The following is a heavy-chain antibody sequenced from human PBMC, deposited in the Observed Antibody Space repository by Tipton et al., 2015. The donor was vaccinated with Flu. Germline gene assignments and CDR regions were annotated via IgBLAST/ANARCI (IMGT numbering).Heavy chain of an antibody. J-gene: IGHJ4*02. Sequence: LRLSCSVSGGSIGSGYYWGWIRQPPGKGLEWIGSIYHTGSTYYNPSLKSRVTISVDTSKNQFSLRLSSVTAADTAVYYCARHSGYDYFDYWGQGTLVTVSS. D-gene: IGHD5-12*01. CDR2: IYHTGST. V-gene: IGHV4-38-2*01. CDR1: GGSIGSGYY. CDR3: ARHSGYDYFDY.